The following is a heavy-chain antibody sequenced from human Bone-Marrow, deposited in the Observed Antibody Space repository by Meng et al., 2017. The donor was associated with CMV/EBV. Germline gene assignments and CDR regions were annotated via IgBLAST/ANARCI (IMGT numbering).Heavy chain of an antibody. D-gene: IGHD2-21*01. CDR1: GFTFSSYG. J-gene: IGHJ3*02. CDR3: AKVFLRCVSDAFDI. V-gene: IGHV3-30*02. Sequence: GEYLKISCAASGFTFSSYGMHWVRQGPGKGLEWVAFIRYDGSNKYYADSVKGRFTISRDNSKITLYLQMNSLRAEDTAVYYCAKVFLRCVSDAFDIWGQGTMVTVSS. CDR2: IRYDGSNK.